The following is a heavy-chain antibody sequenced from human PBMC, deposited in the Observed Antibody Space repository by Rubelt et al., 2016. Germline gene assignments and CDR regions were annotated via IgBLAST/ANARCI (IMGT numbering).Heavy chain of an antibody. CDR2: INANGGDT. D-gene: IGHD2-2*02. J-gene: IGHJ4*02. V-gene: IGHV1-2*02. Sequence: QLMQSGAEVKKPGASVRVSCKASGDTFSGYYVHWVRQAPGQGLEWLGWINANGGDTKYSQRFQGRVTLSRETPVTTAYMELSGLRSDDTAVYYCARSYTSDLDYWGQGTLVTVSS. CDR3: ARSYTSDLDY. CDR1: GDTFSGYY.